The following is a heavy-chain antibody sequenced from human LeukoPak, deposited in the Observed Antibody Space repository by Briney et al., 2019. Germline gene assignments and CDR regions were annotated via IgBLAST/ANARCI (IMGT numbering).Heavy chain of an antibody. V-gene: IGHV3-23*01. Sequence: GGSLRLSCAASGFTFSSYAMSWVRQAPGKGLEWVSAISGSGGSTYYADSVKGRFTISRDNSKNTLYLQMNSLRAEDTAVYYCAKDQGYCTNGVCLTFDYWGQGTLVTVSS. J-gene: IGHJ4*02. CDR1: GFTFSSYA. CDR3: AKDQGYCTNGVCLTFDY. D-gene: IGHD2-8*01. CDR2: ISGSGGST.